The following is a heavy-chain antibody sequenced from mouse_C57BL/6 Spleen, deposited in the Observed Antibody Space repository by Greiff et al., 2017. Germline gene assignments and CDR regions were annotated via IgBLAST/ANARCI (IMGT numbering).Heavy chain of an antibody. V-gene: IGHV8-12*01. J-gene: IGHJ1*03. D-gene: IGHD4-1*01. CDR2: LYWDGDK. CDR1: GFSLSTSGMG. CDR3: ARSWDYWYFDV. Sequence: QVTLKVSGPGILQSSQTLSLTCSSSGFSLSTSGMGVSWIRQPSGKGLEWLAHLYWDGDKRHNPSLMNRLTLSKDTSRNHVFLKSTSVDTADTDTYYCARSWDYWYFDVWGTGTTVTVSS.